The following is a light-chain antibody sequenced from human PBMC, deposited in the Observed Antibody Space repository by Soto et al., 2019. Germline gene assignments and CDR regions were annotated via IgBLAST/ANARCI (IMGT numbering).Light chain of an antibody. CDR2: GAS. J-gene: IGKJ1*01. V-gene: IGKV3-15*01. CDR1: QSVGSN. Sequence: EIVMTQSPATLSVSPGERATLSCRASQSVGSNLAWYQQKPGQAPRLLIYGASTRATGITARFSGSGSGTEFTLTVSSLQSEDFAIYFCQQYHNWPPDRTFGQGTKVEIK. CDR3: QQYHNWPPDRT.